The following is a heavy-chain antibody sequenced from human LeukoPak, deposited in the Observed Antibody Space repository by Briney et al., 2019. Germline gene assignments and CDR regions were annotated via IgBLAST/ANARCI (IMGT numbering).Heavy chain of an antibody. CDR1: GYTFTGYY. CDR2: INPNSGGT. V-gene: IGHV1-2*02. J-gene: IGHJ5*02. CDR3: ARDAWWQQLVSRNWSDP. Sequence: ASVKVSCKASGYTFTGYYMHWVRQAPGQGLEWMGWINPNSGGTNYAQKFQGRVTMTTDTSTSTAYMELRSLRSDDTAVYYCARDAWWQQLVSRNWSDPWGQGTLVTVSS. D-gene: IGHD6-13*01.